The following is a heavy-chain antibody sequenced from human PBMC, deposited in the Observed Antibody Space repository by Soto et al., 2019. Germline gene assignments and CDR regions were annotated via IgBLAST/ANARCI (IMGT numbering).Heavy chain of an antibody. V-gene: IGHV3-30*18. Sequence: QVQLVESGGGVVQPGRSLRLSCAASGFIFISYGMHWVRQAPGKGLEWVAVMSYDGSIKYYADSVKGRFTTSRDNSKNTLYLQMNSLRADDTAVYYCAKGGIYLSAIDYWGQGTLVTVSS. J-gene: IGHJ4*02. CDR2: MSYDGSIK. CDR1: GFIFISYG. CDR3: AKGGIYLSAIDY. D-gene: IGHD3-16*02.